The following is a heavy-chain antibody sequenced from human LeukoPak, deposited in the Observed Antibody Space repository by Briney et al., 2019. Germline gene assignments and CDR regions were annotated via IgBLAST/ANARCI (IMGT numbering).Heavy chain of an antibody. CDR1: GFTFSSYG. D-gene: IGHD5-18*01. CDR3: ASAPSRGYSYGYFVY. Sequence: PGGSLRLSCAASGFTFSSYGMHWVRQAPGKGLEWVAVIWYDGSNKYYADSVKGRFTISRDNSKNTLYLQMNSLRAEDTAVYYCASAPSRGYSYGYFVYWGQGTLVTVSS. V-gene: IGHV3-33*01. J-gene: IGHJ4*02. CDR2: IWYDGSNK.